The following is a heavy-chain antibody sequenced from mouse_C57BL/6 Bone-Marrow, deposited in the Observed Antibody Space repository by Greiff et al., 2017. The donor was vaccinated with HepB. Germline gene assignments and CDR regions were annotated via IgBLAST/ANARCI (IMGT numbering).Heavy chain of an antibody. Sequence: QVLLKESGAELARPGASVKLSCKASGYTFTSYGISWVKQRTGQGLEWIGEIYPRSGNTYYNEKFKGKATLTADKSSSTAYMELRSLTSEDSAAYFCARWVVLRDYWGQGTTLTVSS. CDR3: ARWVVLRDY. D-gene: IGHD1-1*01. J-gene: IGHJ2*01. CDR2: IYPRSGNT. V-gene: IGHV1-81*01. CDR1: GYTFTSYG.